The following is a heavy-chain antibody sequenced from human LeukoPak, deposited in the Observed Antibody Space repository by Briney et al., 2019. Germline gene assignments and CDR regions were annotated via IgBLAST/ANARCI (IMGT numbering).Heavy chain of an antibody. D-gene: IGHD3-22*01. J-gene: IGHJ4*02. V-gene: IGHV1-8*01. CDR1: GYTFTSYD. CDR2: MNPNSGDT. CDR3: ARVRRFSYYYDSSGYPSVPQD. Sequence: GASVKVSCKASGYTFTSYDINWVRQATGQGLEWMGWMNPNSGDTNYAQKFQGRVTMTRDTSISTAYMELSRLSSVTAADTAVYYCARVRRFSYYYDSSGYPSVPQDWGQGTLVTVSS.